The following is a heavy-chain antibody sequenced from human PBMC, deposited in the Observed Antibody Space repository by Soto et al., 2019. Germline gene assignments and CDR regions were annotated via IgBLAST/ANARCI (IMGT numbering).Heavy chain of an antibody. CDR3: AREASHTDEFDM. CDR1: GGSISSGGYY. CDR2: IYYSGTT. V-gene: IGHV4-31*03. J-gene: IGHJ3*02. Sequence: QVQLQESGPGLVKPSQTLSLTCTVSGGSISSGGYYWSWIRQNPGKGLEWIGYIYYSGTTNYNPSLKGRLTISVDPSKHQFSLKLTSMSASATAAYYCAREASHTDEFDMWGQGTMVTVSS. D-gene: IGHD2-21*01.